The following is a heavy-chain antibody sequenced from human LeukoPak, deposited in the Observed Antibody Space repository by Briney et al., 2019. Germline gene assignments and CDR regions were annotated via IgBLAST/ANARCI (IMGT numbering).Heavy chain of an antibody. CDR2: ISSSGSTI. CDR1: GFTFSSYE. V-gene: IGHV3-48*03. CDR3: ARDYYDSSGYPYYYYYYGMDV. D-gene: IGHD3-22*01. Sequence: GRSLRLSCAASGFTFSSYEMNWVRQAPGKGLEWVSYISSSGSTIYYADSVKGRFTISRGNAKNSLYLQMNSLRAEDTAVYYCARDYYDSSGYPYYYYYYGMDVWGQGTTVTVSS. J-gene: IGHJ6*02.